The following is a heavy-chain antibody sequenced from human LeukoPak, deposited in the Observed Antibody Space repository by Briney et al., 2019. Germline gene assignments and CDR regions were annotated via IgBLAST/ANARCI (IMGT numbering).Heavy chain of an antibody. CDR2: ISAHHGNT. D-gene: IGHD3-10*01. V-gene: IGHV1-18*01. J-gene: IGHJ6*02. Sequence: SSVKVSCKASGYTFTSYGISWVRQAPGQGLEWMGWISAHHGNTDYAQKLQGRVTMTTDTSTSTAYMELRSLRSDDTAVYYCARDQVITMVRGVPTSPYYYYGMDVWGQGTTVTVSS. CDR1: GYTFTSYG. CDR3: ARDQVITMVRGVPTSPYYYYGMDV.